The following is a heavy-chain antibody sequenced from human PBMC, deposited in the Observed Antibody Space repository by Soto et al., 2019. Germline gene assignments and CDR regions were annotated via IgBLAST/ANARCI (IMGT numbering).Heavy chain of an antibody. V-gene: IGHV3-11*06. J-gene: IGHJ4*02. CDR1: GFPFSDYY. CDR2: ISPKSTYR. CDR3: ARGGIH. D-gene: IGHD3-16*01. Sequence: GSLRLSCATSGFPFSDYYMSWIRQAPGKGLEWLSHISPKSTYRNYADSVKGRFTISRDNTKSSLFLQMNSLGVEDTAVYYCARGGIHWGQGTLVTVSS.